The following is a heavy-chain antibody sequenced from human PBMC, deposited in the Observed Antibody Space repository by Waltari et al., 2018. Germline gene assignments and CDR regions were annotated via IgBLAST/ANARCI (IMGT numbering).Heavy chain of an antibody. D-gene: IGHD3-22*01. CDR2: INHSGST. V-gene: IGHV4-34*01. Sequence: QVQLQQWGAGLLKPSETLSLTCAVYGGSFSGYYWSWIRQPPGKGLEWIGEINHSGSTNSNPSLKSRVTISVDTSKNQFSLKLSAVTAADTAVYYCARIAVYYMDVWGKGTTVTVSS. J-gene: IGHJ6*03. CDR1: GGSFSGYY. CDR3: ARIAVYYMDV.